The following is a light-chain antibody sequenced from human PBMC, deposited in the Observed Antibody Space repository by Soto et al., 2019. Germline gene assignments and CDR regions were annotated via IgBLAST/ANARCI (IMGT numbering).Light chain of an antibody. CDR3: QQSYSTLIT. V-gene: IGKV1-39*01. Sequence: IQMTQSPSSLSASLGDRVTITCRASQSISSYLNWYQQKPGKAPKLLIYAASSLQSGVPSRFSGSGSGTDFTLTISSLQPEDFATYYCQQSYSTLITFGQGTRLEI. J-gene: IGKJ5*01. CDR2: AAS. CDR1: QSISSY.